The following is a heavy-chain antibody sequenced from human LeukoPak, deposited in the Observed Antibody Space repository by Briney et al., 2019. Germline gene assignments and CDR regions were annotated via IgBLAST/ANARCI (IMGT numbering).Heavy chain of an antibody. Sequence: GGSLRLSCAASGFTFSSYTMSWVRQAPGKGLEWVSTITTSDGNTYYADSVKGRFTVSRDNSKNTLYPQMNSLRAEDTAVYYCAKDGGLWVSAHWGDSWGRGTLVTVSS. CDR2: ITTSDGNT. J-gene: IGHJ4*02. D-gene: IGHD7-27*01. CDR3: AKDGGLWVSAHWGDS. CDR1: GFTFSSYT. V-gene: IGHV3-23*01.